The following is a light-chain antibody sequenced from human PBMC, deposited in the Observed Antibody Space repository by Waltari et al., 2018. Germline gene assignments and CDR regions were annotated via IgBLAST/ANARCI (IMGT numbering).Light chain of an antibody. CDR1: SDNMATNY. CDR2: EDN. J-gene: IGLJ2*01. CDR3: QSYYAYDVI. Sequence: NFMLTQPHSLSQTAAKTVILSCTVVSDNMATNYVTWYQHRPRSAPVTLIYEDNQRASGVPDRFSGSIDSSSNSASLTISGLRTEDEAYYFCQSYYAYDVIFGGGTKLTVL. V-gene: IGLV6-57*02.